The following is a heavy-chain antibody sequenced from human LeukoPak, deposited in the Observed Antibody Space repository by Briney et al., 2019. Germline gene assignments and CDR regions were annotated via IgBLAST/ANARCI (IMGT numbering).Heavy chain of an antibody. V-gene: IGHV1-69*05. CDR3: ARTIDSIVGATWSPFDY. D-gene: IGHD1-26*01. CDR1: GGTFGSYA. Sequence: ASVKVSCKASGGTFGSYAISWVRQAPGQGLEWMGGIIPIFGTANYAQKFQGRVTITTDESTSTAYMELSSLRSEDTAVYYCARTIDSIVGATWSPFDYWGQGTLVTVSS. CDR2: IIPIFGTA. J-gene: IGHJ4*02.